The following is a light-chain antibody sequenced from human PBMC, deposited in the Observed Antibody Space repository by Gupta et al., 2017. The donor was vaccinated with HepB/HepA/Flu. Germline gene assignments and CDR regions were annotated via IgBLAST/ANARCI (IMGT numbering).Light chain of an antibody. V-gene: IGLV2-14*01. Sequence: QSALTQPASVSGSPGQSITISCTGPSSDVGGYNYVSWYTKHPGQAPKLMIYEVSNRPSGVSNRCSGSKSGNTASLTISGLQAEDEADYYCSSYTSSSTMGFGGGTKLTVL. CDR3: SSYTSSSTMG. J-gene: IGLJ2*01. CDR2: EVS. CDR1: SSDVGGYNY.